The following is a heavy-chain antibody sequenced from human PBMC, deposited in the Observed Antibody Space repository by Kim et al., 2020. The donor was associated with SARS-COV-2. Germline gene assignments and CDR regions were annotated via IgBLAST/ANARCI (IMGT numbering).Heavy chain of an antibody. J-gene: IGHJ4*01. D-gene: IGHD1-20*01. CDR1: GGSISSSSYY. CDR2: IYYSGST. CDR3: ARQGRDQYNWNPFDY. V-gene: IGHV4-39*01. Sequence: SETLSLTCTVSGGSISSSSYYWGWIRQPPGKGLEWIGSIYYSGSTYYNPSLKSRVTISVDTSKNQFSLKLSSVTAADTAVYYCARQGRDQYNWNPFDYWG.